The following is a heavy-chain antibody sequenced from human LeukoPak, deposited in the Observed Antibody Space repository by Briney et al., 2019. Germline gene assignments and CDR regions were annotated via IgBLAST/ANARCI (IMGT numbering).Heavy chain of an antibody. Sequence: GGSLRLSCAASGFTFSSYSMNWVRQAPGKGLEWVSSISSSSSYIYYADSVKGRFTISRDNAKNSLYLQMNSLRAEDTAVYYCAGDMGVPYGDYYFDYWGQGTLVTVSS. D-gene: IGHD4-17*01. CDR2: ISSSSSYI. CDR3: AGDMGVPYGDYYFDY. V-gene: IGHV3-21*01. J-gene: IGHJ4*02. CDR1: GFTFSSYS.